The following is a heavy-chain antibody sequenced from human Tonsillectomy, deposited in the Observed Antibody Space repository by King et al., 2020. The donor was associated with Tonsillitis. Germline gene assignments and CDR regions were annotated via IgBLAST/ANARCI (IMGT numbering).Heavy chain of an antibody. D-gene: IGHD1-14*01. CDR3: ARLLRRIGDYWYFDL. CDR2: ISATGSI. V-gene: IGHV4-61*02. J-gene: IGHJ2*01. Sequence: VQLQESGPGLVKPSQTLSLTCTVSGGSISSGNYYWSWIRQPAGKGLEWIGRISATGSINYNPSLNSRVSMSVDTSKNQFSLKVGSVTAADTAVYYCARLLRRIGDYWYFDLWGRGTLVTVSS. CDR1: GGSISSGNYY.